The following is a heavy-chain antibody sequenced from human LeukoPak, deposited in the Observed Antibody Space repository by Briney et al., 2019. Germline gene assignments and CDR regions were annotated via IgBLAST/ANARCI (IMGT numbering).Heavy chain of an antibody. CDR3: ARLSSSWARPFDY. J-gene: IGHJ4*02. D-gene: IGHD6-13*01. CDR2: IYYSGST. Sequence: SETLSLTCTVSGGSISSHYWSWIRQPPGKGLEWIGYIYYSGSTNYNPSLKSRVTISVDTSKNQFSLKLSSVTAADTAVYYCARLSSSWARPFDYWGQGTLVTVSS. V-gene: IGHV4-59*11. CDR1: GGSISSHY.